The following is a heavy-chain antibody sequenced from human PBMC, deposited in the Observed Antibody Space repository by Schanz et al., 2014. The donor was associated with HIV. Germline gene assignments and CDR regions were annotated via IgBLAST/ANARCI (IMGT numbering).Heavy chain of an antibody. CDR3: AKGATRPDYFDS. CDR2: ISWNSDTI. CDR1: GFFLDDYA. V-gene: IGHV3-9*01. Sequence: EVQLVESGGGLVQPGRSLRLSCATSGFFLDDYAMHWVRQAPGKGLEWVSGISWNSDTIGYGDSVKGRFTISRDNSKNTLYLQMNSLRPEDTAVYFCAKGATRPDYFDSWGQGTLVTVSS. D-gene: IGHD1-26*01. J-gene: IGHJ4*02.